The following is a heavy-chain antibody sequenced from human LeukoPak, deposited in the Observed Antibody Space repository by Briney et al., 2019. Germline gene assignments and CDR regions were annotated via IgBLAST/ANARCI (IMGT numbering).Heavy chain of an antibody. Sequence: GASVKVSCKASGYTFTSYGISWVRQAPGQRLEWMGWISAYNGNKNYAQKLQGRVTMTTDTSTSTAYMELRSLRSDDTAVYYCARGYRYDILTGYLYWGQGTLVTVSS. CDR3: ARGYRYDILTGYLY. D-gene: IGHD3-9*01. V-gene: IGHV1-18*04. J-gene: IGHJ4*02. CDR1: GYTFTSYG. CDR2: ISAYNGNK.